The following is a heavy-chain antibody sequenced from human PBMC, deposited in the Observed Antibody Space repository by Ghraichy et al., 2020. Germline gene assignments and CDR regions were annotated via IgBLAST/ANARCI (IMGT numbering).Heavy chain of an antibody. CDR2: IYYYGNT. D-gene: IGHD2-21*02. CDR3: ARHENIVVVTAARAFDI. Sequence: TLSLTCTVSGGSISSSSYFWGWIRQPPGKGLEWIGSIYYYGNTYYNPSLKSRVTISVDTSKNQFSLKLSSVTAADTAVYYCARHENIVVVTAARAFDIWGQGKMVTVSS. V-gene: IGHV4-39*01. J-gene: IGHJ3*02. CDR1: GGSISSSSYF.